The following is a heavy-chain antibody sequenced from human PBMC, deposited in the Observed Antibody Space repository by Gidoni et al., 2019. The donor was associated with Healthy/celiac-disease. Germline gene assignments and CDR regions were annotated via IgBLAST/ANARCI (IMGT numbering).Heavy chain of an antibody. CDR2: ISSNGGST. CDR3: VKDRKGVSGYYSYYFDY. V-gene: IGHV3-64D*06. J-gene: IGHJ4*02. Sequence: EVQLVESGGGLVQPGGSLRLSCSASGFTFRSYAMHWVRQAPGKGLEDGSAISSNGGSTYYADSVKGRFTISRDNSKNTLYLQMSSLRAEDTAVYYCVKDRKGVSGYYSYYFDYWGQGTLVTVSS. D-gene: IGHD3-22*01. CDR1: GFTFRSYA.